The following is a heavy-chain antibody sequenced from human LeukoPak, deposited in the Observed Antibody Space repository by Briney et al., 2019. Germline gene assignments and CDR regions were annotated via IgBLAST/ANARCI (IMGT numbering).Heavy chain of an antibody. D-gene: IGHD1-1*01. Sequence: SEKFYCKASGVTFSSYGISWVRKAPGQWLEWMGGIIPIFGTANYAQKFQGRVTITADESTSTAYMELSSLRSEDTAVYYCAPGGTDWFDPWGQGTLVTVSS. CDR3: APGGTDWFDP. J-gene: IGHJ5*02. CDR2: IIPIFGTA. V-gene: IGHV1-69*13. CDR1: GVTFSSYG.